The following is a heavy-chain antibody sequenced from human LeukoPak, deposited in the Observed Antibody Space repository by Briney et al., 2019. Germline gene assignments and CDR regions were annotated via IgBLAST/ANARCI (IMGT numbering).Heavy chain of an antibody. CDR2: INANGDNT. D-gene: IGHD1-26*01. V-gene: IGHV3-23*01. CDR1: GFTFSSQV. Sequence: GASLRLSCAASGFTFSSQVMSWVRRTPGKGLEWVSTINANGDNTFYADSVKGRFTISRDNSKNTMYLQMNSLRAEDTALYYCAAKGDGGSTPFDPWGQGTLVTVSS. CDR3: AAKGDGGSTPFDP. J-gene: IGHJ5*02.